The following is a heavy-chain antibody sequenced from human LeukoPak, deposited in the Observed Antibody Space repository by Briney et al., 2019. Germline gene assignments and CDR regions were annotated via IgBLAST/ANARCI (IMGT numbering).Heavy chain of an antibody. J-gene: IGHJ5*02. CDR1: GYSFTSYW. CDR2: TYPGDSDT. V-gene: IGHV5-51*01. Sequence: GESLKISCKGSGYSFTSYWIGWVRQMPGKGLEWMGITYPGDSDTRYSPSFQGQVTISADKSISTAYLQWSSLKVSDTAMYYCARHWCGGDCHGNWFDPWGQGTLVTVSS. D-gene: IGHD2-21*02. CDR3: ARHWCGGDCHGNWFDP.